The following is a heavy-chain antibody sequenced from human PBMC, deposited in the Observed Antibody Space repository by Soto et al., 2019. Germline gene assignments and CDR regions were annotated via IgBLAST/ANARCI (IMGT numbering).Heavy chain of an antibody. D-gene: IGHD1-26*01. CDR3: ARMGLRGAYDWFDP. J-gene: IGHJ5*02. CDR2: INAYIGNT. Sequence: QVQLVQSEAEVKKPGASVKVSCKASGYTFTNYGISWVRQAAGQGLEWMGWINAYIGNTNYAQKLQGRVTMTTDTSTNTAYMELRSLRSDDTAVYYCARMGLRGAYDWFDPWGQGTLVTVSS. V-gene: IGHV1-18*01. CDR1: GYTFTNYG.